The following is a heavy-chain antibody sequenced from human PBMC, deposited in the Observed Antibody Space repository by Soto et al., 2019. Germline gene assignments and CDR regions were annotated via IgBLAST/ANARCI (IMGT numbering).Heavy chain of an antibody. CDR3: ARDLAKGGGSAGFDY. CDR2: INPKSGGT. V-gene: IGHV1-2*02. CDR1: GYPFTVSY. D-gene: IGHD1-26*01. Sequence: QVQLVQSGAEVRKPGASVNVSCKASGYPFTVSYMTWVRQAPGQGLGGMGWINPKSGGTMYPQKFQGRVTMTWDTSISTAYMALTRLRSDDTAVYYCARDLAKGGGSAGFDYWGQGTLVTVSS. J-gene: IGHJ4*02.